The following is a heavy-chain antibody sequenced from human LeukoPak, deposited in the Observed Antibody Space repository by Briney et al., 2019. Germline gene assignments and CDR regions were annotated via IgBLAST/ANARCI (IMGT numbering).Heavy chain of an antibody. CDR1: GFTLSSYS. V-gene: IGHV3-48*02. CDR2: ISISSDSI. D-gene: IGHD3-3*01. CDR3: ASTRYDFWTSQYFQH. J-gene: IGHJ1*01. Sequence: PGGSLRLSCAASGFTLSSYSMNWVRQAPGKGLEWVSYISISSDSIYYADSVKGRFTISRDNAKNSLYLQMNSLRDDDTAVYYCASTRYDFWTSQYFQHWGQGTLVTVSS.